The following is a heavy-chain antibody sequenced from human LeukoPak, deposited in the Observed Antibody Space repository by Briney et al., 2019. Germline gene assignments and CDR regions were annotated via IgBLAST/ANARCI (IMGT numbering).Heavy chain of an antibody. J-gene: IGHJ4*02. CDR1: GFTFSDYY. V-gene: IGHV3-11*06. D-gene: IGHD6-19*01. CDR3: ARAAVAGTVRDY. Sequence: PGGFLRLSCAASGFTFSDYYMSWIRPAPGKGLAWVSYITSSSSYTNYADSVKGRFTISRDNAKNSLYLQMNSLRAEDTAVYYCARAAVAGTVRDYWGQGTLVTVSS. CDR2: ITSSSSYT.